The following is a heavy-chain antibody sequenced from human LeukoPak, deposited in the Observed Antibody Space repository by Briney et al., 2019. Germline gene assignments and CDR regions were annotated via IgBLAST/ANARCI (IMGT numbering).Heavy chain of an antibody. CDR1: GFTFSNYA. D-gene: IGHD2-2*01. Sequence: GGSLRLSCAASGFTFSNYAMNWVRQAPGKGLEWVSSILHTGDITYYADSVKGRFTISRDNSKNTLYLQMNSLRAEDTAVYYCARSVVPAVLFDYWGQGTLVTVSS. J-gene: IGHJ4*02. V-gene: IGHV3-23*01. CDR3: ARSVVPAVLFDY. CDR2: ILHTGDIT.